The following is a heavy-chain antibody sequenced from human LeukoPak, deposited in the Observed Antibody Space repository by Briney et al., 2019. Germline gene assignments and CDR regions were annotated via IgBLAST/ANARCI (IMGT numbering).Heavy chain of an antibody. CDR1: GGSFSNYY. J-gene: IGHJ6*03. D-gene: IGHD1-7*01. CDR2: INDSGRI. CDR3: ARRWNYGRNYYIDV. V-gene: IGHV4-34*01. Sequence: ETLSLTCAVYGGSFSNYYWSWIRQPPGKGLEWIGEINDSGRINYNPSLMSRVTVSVDTSKNQFSLRLTSVTATDTAVYYCARRWNYGRNYYIDVWGNGATVNVSS.